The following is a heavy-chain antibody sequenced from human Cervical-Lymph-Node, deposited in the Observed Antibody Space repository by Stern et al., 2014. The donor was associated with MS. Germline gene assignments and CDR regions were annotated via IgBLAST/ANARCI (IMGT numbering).Heavy chain of an antibody. V-gene: IGHV3-23*04. D-gene: IGHD6-19*01. J-gene: IGHJ4*02. CDR1: GFTFSSYA. CDR3: AKVYGSGPFDY. CDR2: ISGSDGTT. Sequence: VQLVESGGTLVQPGGSLRLSCAASGFTFSSYAMSWVRQAPGKGLEWVSVISGSDGTTVYADSVKGRFTISRDNSKNTLFLQMNSLRAEDTAVYYCAKVYGSGPFDYWGQGTLLTVSS.